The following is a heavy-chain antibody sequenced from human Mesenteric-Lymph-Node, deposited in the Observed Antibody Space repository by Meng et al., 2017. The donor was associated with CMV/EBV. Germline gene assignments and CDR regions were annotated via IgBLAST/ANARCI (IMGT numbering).Heavy chain of an antibody. CDR1: GYTFTNYG. CDR3: ARDPLLNSNFHPLEY. J-gene: IGHJ4*02. CDR2: ISAYNANT. Sequence: ASVKVSCKASGYTFTNYGISWVRRAPGQGLEWMGWISAYNANTNYAQKFQDRVTLTTDTSTNTAYMDLTNLRSDDKAVYFCARDPLLNSNFHPLEYWGQGTLVTVSS. V-gene: IGHV1-18*01. D-gene: IGHD4-11*01.